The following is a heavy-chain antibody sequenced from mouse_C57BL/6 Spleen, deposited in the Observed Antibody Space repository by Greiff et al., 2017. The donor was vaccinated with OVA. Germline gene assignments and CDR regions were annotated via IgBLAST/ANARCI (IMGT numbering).Heavy chain of an antibody. Sequence: EVQLQQSGTVLARPGASVKMSCKTSGYTFTSYWMHWVKQRPGQGLEWIGAIYPGNSETSYNQKFKGKAKLTAVTSASTAYMELSSLTNEDSAVYYCTRGGLLLYAMDYWGQGTSVTVSS. J-gene: IGHJ4*01. D-gene: IGHD1-1*01. CDR2: IYPGNSET. CDR1: GYTFTSYW. V-gene: IGHV1-5*01. CDR3: TRGGLLLYAMDY.